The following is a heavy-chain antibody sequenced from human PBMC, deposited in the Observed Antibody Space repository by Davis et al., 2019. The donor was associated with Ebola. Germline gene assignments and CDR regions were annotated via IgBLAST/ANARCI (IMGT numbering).Heavy chain of an antibody. CDR2: ISGSGGST. CDR3: ARAMTSGWSSPYDY. V-gene: IGHV3-23*01. D-gene: IGHD6-19*01. J-gene: IGHJ4*02. Sequence: GESLKISCAASGFTFSSYAMSWVRQAPGKGLEWVSAISGSGGSTYYADSVKGRFTISRDNSKNTLYLQMNSLRAEDTAVYYCARAMTSGWSSPYDYWGQGTLVTVSS. CDR1: GFTFSSYA.